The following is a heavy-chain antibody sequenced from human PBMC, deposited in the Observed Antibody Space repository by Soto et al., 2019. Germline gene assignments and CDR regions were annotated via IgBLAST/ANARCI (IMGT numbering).Heavy chain of an antibody. Sequence: EVQLVESGGGLVQPGGSLRLSCAASGFSFSTYWMRWVRQGPGKGLVWVSRIDHDGRSTSYADSVKGRFTISRDNAKNTLSLQMNSLTVEDTGVYYCVRKAGASYMPAEYFQHWGQGTLVTVSS. CDR3: VRKAGASYMPAEYFQH. CDR1: GFSFSTYW. V-gene: IGHV3-74*01. D-gene: IGHD2-2*01. CDR2: IDHDGRST. J-gene: IGHJ1*01.